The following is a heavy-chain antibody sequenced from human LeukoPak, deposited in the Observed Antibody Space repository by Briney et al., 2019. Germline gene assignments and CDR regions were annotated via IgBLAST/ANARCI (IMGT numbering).Heavy chain of an antibody. D-gene: IGHD3-22*01. V-gene: IGHV4-30-4*08. CDR2: IYYSGST. J-gene: IGHJ4*02. CDR1: GGSISSGDYY. CDR3: ARAYPDSSGYDFDY. Sequence: SETLSLTCTVSGGSISSGDYYWSWIRQPPGKGLEWIGYIYYSGSTYYNPSLKSRVTISVDTSKNQFSLKLSSVTAADTAVYYCARAYPDSSGYDFDYWGQGTLVTVSS.